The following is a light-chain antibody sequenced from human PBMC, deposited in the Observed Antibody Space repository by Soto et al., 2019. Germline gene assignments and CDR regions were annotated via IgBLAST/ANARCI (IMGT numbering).Light chain of an antibody. CDR1: ISDVGGYNY. CDR2: DVS. CDR3: CSYAGSYTHYV. Sequence: QSVLTQPRSVSGSPGQSITISCTGTISDVGGYNYVSWYRQHPGKAPKLMIYDVSKRPSGVPDRFSGSKSGNTASLTISGLQAEDEADYYCCSYAGSYTHYVFGTGTKLTVL. J-gene: IGLJ1*01. V-gene: IGLV2-11*01.